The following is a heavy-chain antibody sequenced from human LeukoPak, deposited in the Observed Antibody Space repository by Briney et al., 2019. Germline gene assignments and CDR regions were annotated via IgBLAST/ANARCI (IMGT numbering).Heavy chain of an antibody. J-gene: IGHJ6*02. D-gene: IGHD6-6*01. V-gene: IGHV4-39*07. CDR3: ARSAARFYYYYYGMDV. CDR2: IYYRGST. Sequence: SETLSLTCTVSGGSISSSSSYWGWIRQPPGKGLEWIGSIYYRGSTFYNPSLKSRVTISVDTSKNQFSLKLSSVTAADTAVYYCARSAARFYYYYYGMDVWGQGTTVTVSS. CDR1: GGSISSSSSY.